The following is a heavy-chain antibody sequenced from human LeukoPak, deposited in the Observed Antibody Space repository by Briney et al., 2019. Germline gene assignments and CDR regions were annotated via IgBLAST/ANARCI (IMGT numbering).Heavy chain of an antibody. CDR1: GITFSSYA. Sequence: GSLRLSCVASGITFSSYAMSWVRQAPGKGLEWVSAINGGADSTYYADSVKGRFTISRDNSKNTLFLQMNSLRVEDTAVYYCAKWGAQSGNYRVVDCWGRGTLVTVSS. V-gene: IGHV3-23*01. CDR3: AKWGAQSGNYRVVDC. J-gene: IGHJ4*02. CDR2: INGGADST. D-gene: IGHD3-10*01.